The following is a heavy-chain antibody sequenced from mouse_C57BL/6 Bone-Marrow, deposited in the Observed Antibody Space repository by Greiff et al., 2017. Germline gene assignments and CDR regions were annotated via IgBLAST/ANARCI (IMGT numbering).Heavy chain of an antibody. CDR1: GYTFTSYW. CDR2: IDPSDSYT. J-gene: IGHJ1*03. CDR3: ARGTGAGCFAV. V-gene: IGHV1-50*01. D-gene: IGHD2-14*01. Sequence: QVQLQQPGPELVKPGASVKLSCKASGYTFTSYWMQWVKQRPGQGLEWIGEIDPSDSYTNYNQKFKGKATLTVDTSSSTAYMQLSSLTSEDSAVYYCARGTGAGCFAVWGTGTTVTVAA.